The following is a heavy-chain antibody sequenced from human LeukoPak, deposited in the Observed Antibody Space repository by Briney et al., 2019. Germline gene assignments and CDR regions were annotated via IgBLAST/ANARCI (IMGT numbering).Heavy chain of an antibody. D-gene: IGHD3-10*01. CDR3: ARASGPFDY. CDR2: IWNDGSNK. Sequence: PGRSLRLSCAASGFTFSVYGMHWVRQAPGKGQEWVGVIWNDGSNKYYADSVKGRFTISRDNSKNTLYLQMNSLRAEDTAVYSCARASGPFDYWGQGTLVTVSS. V-gene: IGHV3-33*01. J-gene: IGHJ4*02. CDR1: GFTFSVYG.